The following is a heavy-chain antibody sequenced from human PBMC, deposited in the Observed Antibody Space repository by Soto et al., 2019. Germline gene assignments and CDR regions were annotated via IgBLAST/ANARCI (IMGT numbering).Heavy chain of an antibody. J-gene: IGHJ4*02. CDR1: GGSISSGGFY. V-gene: IGHV4-31*01. D-gene: IGHD4-4*01. Sequence: SETLSLTCTVSGGSISSGGFYWSWIRQHPGKGLEWIGYIYYSGSTNYNPSLKSQVSISVDTFKNQFFLKLSSVTAANTSLYYCARDRGTTVTIHYFDYWGQGTQVTVSS. CDR2: IYYSGST. CDR3: ARDRGTTVTIHYFDY.